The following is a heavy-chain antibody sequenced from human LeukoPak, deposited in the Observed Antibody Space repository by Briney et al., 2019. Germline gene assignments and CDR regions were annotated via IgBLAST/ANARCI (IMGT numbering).Heavy chain of an antibody. D-gene: IGHD3-10*01. J-gene: IGHJ4*02. Sequence: ASVKVSCKASGYTFTSYDINWVRQATGQGLEWMGWMNPNSGNTGYAQKFQGRVTMTRNTSISTAYMELSSLRSEGTAVYYCARVVITMVRGVIIVGYFDYWGQGTLVTVSS. CDR2: MNPNSGNT. CDR1: GYTFTSYD. V-gene: IGHV1-8*01. CDR3: ARVVITMVRGVIIVGYFDY.